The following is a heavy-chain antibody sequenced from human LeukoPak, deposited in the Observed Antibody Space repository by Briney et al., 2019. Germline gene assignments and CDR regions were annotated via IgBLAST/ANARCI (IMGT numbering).Heavy chain of an antibody. CDR2: ISYDGIIE. CDR3: AKDISTGWSTKYFFDY. D-gene: IGHD6-13*01. Sequence: GGSLRLSCAASGFAFSSFAMHWVRQAPGKGLEWVSLISYDGIIEDYSDSVKGRFTISRDNFKNTLFLQMNSLKHEDTAVYYCAKDISTGWSTKYFFDYWGQGTLVTVSS. CDR1: GFAFSSFA. J-gene: IGHJ4*02. V-gene: IGHV3-30*04.